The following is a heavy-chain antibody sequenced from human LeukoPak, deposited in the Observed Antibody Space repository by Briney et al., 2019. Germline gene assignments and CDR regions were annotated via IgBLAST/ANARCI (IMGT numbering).Heavy chain of an antibody. Sequence: PGGSLRLSCAASGFTFSDYTMSWVRQAPGKGLEWVSAIGGSGRSTYYADSVKGRFTISRDNSRNTLYLQMNSLRAEDTALYYCASSVYGSHLSRGSWGQGTLVTVSS. D-gene: IGHD4-17*01. V-gene: IGHV3-23*01. CDR1: GFTFSDYT. CDR3: ASSVYGSHLSRGS. J-gene: IGHJ5*02. CDR2: IGGSGRST.